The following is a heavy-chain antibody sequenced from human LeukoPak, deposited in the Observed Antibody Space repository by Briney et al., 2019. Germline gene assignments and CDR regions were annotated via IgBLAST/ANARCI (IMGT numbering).Heavy chain of an antibody. CDR3: ARGADCSSTRCYASDYYYYYYMDV. CDR2: IYYSGST. CDR1: GGSISSYY. D-gene: IGHD2-2*01. V-gene: IGHV4-59*01. Sequence: PSETLSLTCTVSGGSISSYYWSWIRQPPGKGLEWIGYIYYSGSTNYNPSLKSRVTISVDTSKNQFSLKLSSVTAADTAVYYCARGADCSSTRCYASDYYYYYYMDVWGKGTTVTVSS. J-gene: IGHJ6*03.